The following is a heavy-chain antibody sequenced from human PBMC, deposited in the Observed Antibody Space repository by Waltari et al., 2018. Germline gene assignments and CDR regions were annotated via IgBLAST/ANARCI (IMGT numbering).Heavy chain of an antibody. Sequence: QVQLVQSGAEVTKPGASVKVSCKPSGYPFTDSPIPWVRQAPGQGLEWMGWINPKSGGTYYAQTFQGWVTMTRDTSTSTVYMELSSLKSDDTAMYYCARRSCTGECYAPYVYWGQGSLVTVSS. CDR1: GYPFTDSP. CDR3: ARRSCTGECYAPYVY. V-gene: IGHV1-2*04. D-gene: IGHD2-8*02. CDR2: INPKSGGT. J-gene: IGHJ4*02.